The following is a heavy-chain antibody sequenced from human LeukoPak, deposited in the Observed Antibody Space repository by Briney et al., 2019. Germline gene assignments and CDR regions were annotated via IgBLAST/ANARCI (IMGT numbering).Heavy chain of an antibody. V-gene: IGHV4-59*08. D-gene: IGHD6-13*01. J-gene: IGHJ5*02. CDR3: ARKYSGTYGWFDP. Sequence: PSETLSLTCTVSGGSITSYYWSWIRQPPGKGLELIGYTYYTGSTKYNPSLKSRVTISADTSKNQFSLKLTSVTAADTAVYYCARKYSGTYGWFDPWGQGTLVTVSS. CDR2: TYYTGST. CDR1: GGSITSYY.